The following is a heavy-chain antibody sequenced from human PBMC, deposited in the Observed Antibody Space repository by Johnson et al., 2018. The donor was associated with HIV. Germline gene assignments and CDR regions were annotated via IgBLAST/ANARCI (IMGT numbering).Heavy chain of an antibody. CDR3: ARGFWRQVIPGAFDI. V-gene: IGHV3-11*01. J-gene: IGHJ3*02. Sequence: QVQLVESGGGLVKPGGSLRLSCAASGVTFSDYYMSWIRQAPGKGLEWISYISSGGSTKYYADSVKGRFTISRDNAKNSLYLQMTSLRAEDTALYYCARGFWRQVIPGAFDIWGQGTMVTVSS. D-gene: IGHD2-21*01. CDR2: ISSGGSTK. CDR1: GVTFSDYY.